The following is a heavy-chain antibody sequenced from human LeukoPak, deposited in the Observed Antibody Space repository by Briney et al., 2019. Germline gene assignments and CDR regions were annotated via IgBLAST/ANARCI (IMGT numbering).Heavy chain of an antibody. J-gene: IGHJ4*02. CDR3: AKDSIVLMVYAISNYFDY. D-gene: IGHD2-8*01. V-gene: IGHV3-23*01. CDR1: GFTFSSYA. Sequence: GGSLRLSCAASGFTFSSYAMSWVRQAPGKGLEWVSAISGSGGSTYYADSVKGRFTISRDNSKNTLYLQMNSLRAEDTAVYYCAKDSIVLMVYAISNYFDYWGRGTLVTVSS. CDR2: ISGSGGST.